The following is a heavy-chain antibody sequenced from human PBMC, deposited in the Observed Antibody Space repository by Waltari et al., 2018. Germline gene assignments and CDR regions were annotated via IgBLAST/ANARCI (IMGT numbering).Heavy chain of an antibody. Sequence: QVQLQESGPSLLKPSETLSLICTVSGGSISGFYWSWVRQPPGKGLDWIGYSYYTGSSNFNPSLKSRVTMSVDTSKNQFSLKLVSVTAADTAFYYCARGGGGDWEWFDPWGQGTLVTVSS. J-gene: IGHJ5*02. CDR2: SYYTGSS. V-gene: IGHV4-59*01. D-gene: IGHD2-21*02. CDR3: ARGGGGDWEWFDP. CDR1: GGSISGFY.